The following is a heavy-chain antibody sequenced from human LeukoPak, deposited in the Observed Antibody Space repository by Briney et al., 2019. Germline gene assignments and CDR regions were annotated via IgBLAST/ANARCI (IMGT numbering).Heavy chain of an antibody. CDR3: ARDYCGGDCFPDY. D-gene: IGHD2-21*02. Sequence: AASVKVSRKASGYTFTGYYVHWVRQAPGQGLEWMGRINPNSGDTNYAQKFQGRVTMTRDTSISTAYMELSRLRSDDTAVYYCARDYCGGDCFPDYWGQGTLVTVSS. J-gene: IGHJ4*02. CDR1: GYTFTGYY. V-gene: IGHV1-2*06. CDR2: INPNSGDT.